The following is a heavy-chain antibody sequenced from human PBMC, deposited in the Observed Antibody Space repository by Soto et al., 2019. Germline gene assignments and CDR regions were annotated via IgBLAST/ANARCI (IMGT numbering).Heavy chain of an antibody. V-gene: IGHV1-3*01. CDR1: GYTFTSYA. D-gene: IGHD3-3*01. J-gene: IGHJ6*02. CDR2: INAGNGNT. CDR3: ARDRDFWSGYYYYGMDV. Sequence: AASVKVSCKASGYTFTSYAMHWVRQAPGQRLEWMGWINAGNGNTKYSQKFQGRVTITRDTSASTAYMELSSLRSEDTAVYYCARDRDFWSGYYYYGMDVWGQGTTVTVSS.